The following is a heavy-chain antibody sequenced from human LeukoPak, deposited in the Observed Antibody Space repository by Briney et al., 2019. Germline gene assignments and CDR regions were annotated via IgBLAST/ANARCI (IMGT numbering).Heavy chain of an antibody. Sequence: PGRSLRLSCAASAFTFSSYAMHWVRQAPGKGLEWVSCIRTVTSSIYYADAVKGRFTVSRDNAKNSLYLEMNSLRAEDTAVYYCAREGLPSGATKIFDYWGQGTLVAVSS. J-gene: IGHJ4*02. CDR2: IRTVTSSI. CDR1: AFTFSSYA. V-gene: IGHV3-21*01. D-gene: IGHD2-15*01. CDR3: AREGLPSGATKIFDY.